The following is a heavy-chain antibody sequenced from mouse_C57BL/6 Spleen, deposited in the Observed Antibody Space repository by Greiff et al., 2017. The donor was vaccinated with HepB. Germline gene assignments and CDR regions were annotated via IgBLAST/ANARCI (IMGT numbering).Heavy chain of an antibody. D-gene: IGHD2-1*01. V-gene: IGHV1-50*01. CDR3: ASLPLGFAY. CDR1: GYTFTSYW. CDR2: IDPSDSYT. J-gene: IGHJ3*01. Sequence: QVQLKQPGAELVKPGASVKLSCKASGYTFTSYWMQWVKQRPGQGLEWIGEIDPSDSYTNYNQKFKGKATLTVDTSSSTAYRQLSSLTSEDSAVYYCASLPLGFAYWGQGTLVTVSA.